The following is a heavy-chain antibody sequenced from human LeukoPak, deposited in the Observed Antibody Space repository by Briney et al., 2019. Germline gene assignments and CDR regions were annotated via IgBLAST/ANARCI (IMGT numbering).Heavy chain of an antibody. CDR1: GGSFSGYY. CDR2: INHSGST. CDR3: ARDSGDGAVTGGFDY. V-gene: IGHV4-34*01. Sequence: PSETLSLTCAVYGGSFSGYYWSWIHQPPGKGLEWIGEINHSGSTNYNPSLKSRVTISVDTSKNQFSLKLSSVTAADTAVYYCARDSGDGAVTGGFDYWGQGTLVTVSS. D-gene: IGHD4-17*01. J-gene: IGHJ4*02.